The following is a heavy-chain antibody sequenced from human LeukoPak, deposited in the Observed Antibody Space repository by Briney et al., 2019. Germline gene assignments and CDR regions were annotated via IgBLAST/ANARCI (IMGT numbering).Heavy chain of an antibody. J-gene: IGHJ4*02. D-gene: IGHD5-24*01. CDR2: INNNGGST. CDR3: AREGDGYNSPIDY. V-gene: IGHV3-23*01. CDR1: GFTFSTYA. Sequence: GGSLRLSCAASGFTFSTYAMSWVRQAPGKGLEWVSTINNNGGSTYYADSVKGRFTISRDNFKNTLYLQMNSLRAEDTAVYYCAREGDGYNSPIDYWGQGTLVTVSS.